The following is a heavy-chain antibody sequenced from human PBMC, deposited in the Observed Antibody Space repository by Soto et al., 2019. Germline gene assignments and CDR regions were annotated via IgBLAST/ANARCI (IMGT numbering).Heavy chain of an antibody. J-gene: IGHJ6*02. CDR3: ARERYCGSTSCYRRYYYYYGMDV. CDR1: GFTFSSYA. Sequence: QVQLVESGGGVVQPGRSLRLSCAASGFTFSSYAMHWVRQAPGKGLEWVAVISYDGNNKYYADSVKGRFTISRDNSKNTPYLQMNSLRAEDTAVYYCARERYCGSTSCYRRYYYYYGMDVWGQGTTVTVSS. V-gene: IGHV3-30-3*01. D-gene: IGHD2-2*01. CDR2: ISYDGNNK.